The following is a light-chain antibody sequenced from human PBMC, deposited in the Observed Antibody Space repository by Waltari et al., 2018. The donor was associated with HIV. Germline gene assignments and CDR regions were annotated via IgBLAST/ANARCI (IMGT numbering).Light chain of an antibody. V-gene: IGKV1-8*01. CDR1: QDVSTY. CDR3: QQYYDYPRT. J-gene: IGKJ1*01. CDR2: TAS. Sequence: AIRMTQSPSSFSASTGDKVTITCRASQDVSTYLAWYQQKPGKAPKLLIYTASTLQSGVPSRFSGSGSGTDFTLTIYCLQREDFATYYCQQYYDYPRTFGQGTKVEIK.